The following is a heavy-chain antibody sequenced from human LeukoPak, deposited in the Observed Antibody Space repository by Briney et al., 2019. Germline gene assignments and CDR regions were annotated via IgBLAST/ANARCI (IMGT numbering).Heavy chain of an antibody. CDR2: ISSRSTNI. D-gene: IGHD6-19*01. CDR1: GFTFSSYS. CDR3: ARDAQWLVPEGYFYYMDV. Sequence: GGSLRLSCAASGFTFSSYSMNWFRQAPGKGLERVSSISSRSTNIFYADSVKGRFTISRDNAENSLYLQMNSLGAEDTAVYYCARDAQWLVPEGYFYYMDVWGKGTTVTVSS. J-gene: IGHJ6*03. V-gene: IGHV3-21*01.